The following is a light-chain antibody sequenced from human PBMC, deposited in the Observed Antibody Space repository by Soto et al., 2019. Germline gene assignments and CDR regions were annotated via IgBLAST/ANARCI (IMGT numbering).Light chain of an antibody. CDR3: QQYGSSPLT. V-gene: IGKV3-20*01. CDR2: GAS. CDR1: QSVRSNY. Sequence: ENVLTQSQGTLSLSPGERATLSCRASQSVRSNYLAWYQQKPGQAPRLLIYGASSRATGIPDRFSGSGSGTDFTLTISRLEPEDFAMYYCQQYGSSPLTFGGGTKVEIK. J-gene: IGKJ4*01.